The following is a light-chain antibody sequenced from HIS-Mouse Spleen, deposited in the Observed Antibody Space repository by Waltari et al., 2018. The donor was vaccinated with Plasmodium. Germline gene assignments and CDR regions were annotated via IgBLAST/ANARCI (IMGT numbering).Light chain of an antibody. CDR2: EGS. CDR3: CSYAGSSTFVV. V-gene: IGLV2-23*03. CDR1: SSDVVSYNL. Sequence: QSALTQPASVSGSPGPPITISSTGPSSDVVSYNLVSWYQQHPGKAPKLMIYEGSKRPSGVSNRFSGSKSGNTASLTISGLQAEDEADYYCCSYAGSSTFVVFGGGTKLTVL. J-gene: IGLJ2*01.